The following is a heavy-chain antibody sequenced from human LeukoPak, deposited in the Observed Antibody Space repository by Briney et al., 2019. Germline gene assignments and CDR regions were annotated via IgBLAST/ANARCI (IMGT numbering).Heavy chain of an antibody. CDR1: GYTFTGYY. V-gene: IGHV1-2*02. CDR2: INPNTDFT. Sequence: ASVKVSCKASGYTFTGYYMHWVRQAPGQALEWMGWINPNTDFTNFAQNFKGRVTMTSETSISTAYMELSRLRSDDTAVYYCARAISGGSPITASDYWGQGTLVTVSS. CDR3: ARAISGGSPITASDY. D-gene: IGHD2-15*01. J-gene: IGHJ4*02.